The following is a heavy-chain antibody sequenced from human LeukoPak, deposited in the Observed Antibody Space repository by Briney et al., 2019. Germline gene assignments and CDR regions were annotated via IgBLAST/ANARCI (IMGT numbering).Heavy chain of an antibody. Sequence: GGSLRLSCAASGFTFSSYSMNWVRQAPGKGLEWVSSISSSSSYIYYADSVKGRFTISRDNAKNSLYLQMNSPRAEDTAVYYCARDRGGHVLLWFGEFPYRGQGTLVTVSS. D-gene: IGHD3-10*01. J-gene: IGHJ4*02. CDR1: GFTFSSYS. V-gene: IGHV3-21*01. CDR2: ISSSSSYI. CDR3: ARDRGGHVLLWFGEFPY.